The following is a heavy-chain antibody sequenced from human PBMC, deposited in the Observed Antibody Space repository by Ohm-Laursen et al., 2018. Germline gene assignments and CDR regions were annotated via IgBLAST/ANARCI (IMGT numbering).Heavy chain of an antibody. Sequence: SLRLSCTASGFIFRNFGMHWVRQAPGKGLEWVSGISVSGSSTDYADSVKGRFTISRDNSKNTLYLQMNSLRAEDTAVYYCARDPWDGYDILSPFDYWGQGTLVTVSS. CDR2: ISVSGSST. D-gene: IGHD3-9*01. CDR1: GFIFRNFG. J-gene: IGHJ4*02. V-gene: IGHV3-23*01. CDR3: ARDPWDGYDILSPFDY.